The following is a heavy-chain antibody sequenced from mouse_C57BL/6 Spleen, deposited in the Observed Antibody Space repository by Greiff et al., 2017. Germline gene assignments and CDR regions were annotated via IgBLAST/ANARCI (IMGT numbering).Heavy chain of an antibody. Sequence: QVQLQQSGPELVKPGASVKISCKASGYAFSSSWMNWVKQRPGKGLEWIGRIYPGDGDTNYNGKFKGKATLTADKSSSTAYMQLSSLTSEDSAVYFCSRNRGGTYVLDYWGQGTTLTVSS. CDR1: GYAFSSSW. CDR2: IYPGDGDT. CDR3: SRNRGGTYVLDY. D-gene: IGHD5-1*01. J-gene: IGHJ2*01. V-gene: IGHV1-82*01.